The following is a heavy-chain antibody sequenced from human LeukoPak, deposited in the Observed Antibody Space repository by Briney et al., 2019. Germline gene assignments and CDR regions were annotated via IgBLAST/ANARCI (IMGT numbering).Heavy chain of an antibody. CDR2: ISGSGGST. Sequence: GGSLRLSCAASGFTLSSHAVGWVRQAPGKGLEWVSGISGSGGSTYYADSVKGRFTISRYNAKNTLYLQMNGLRAEDTAVYYCAGSYNNYYYSYMDVWGKGTTVTVSS. V-gene: IGHV3-23*01. CDR1: GFTLSSHA. CDR3: AGSYNNYYYSYMDV. J-gene: IGHJ6*03. D-gene: IGHD1-1*01.